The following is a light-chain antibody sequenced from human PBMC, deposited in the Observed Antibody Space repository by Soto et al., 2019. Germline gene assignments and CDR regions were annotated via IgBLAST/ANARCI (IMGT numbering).Light chain of an antibody. CDR1: QGIGDT. V-gene: IGKV3-11*01. Sequence: QWPAKLSVSPGEGATLSCRASQGIGDTLAWYQDKPGQAPRLLIYDTSNRATGIPARFSGSGSGTDLPPTIGSRQPKPFAPHYCPHRANSPPGFTVAPGTKVDIK. CDR3: PHRANSPPGFT. CDR2: DTS. J-gene: IGKJ3*01.